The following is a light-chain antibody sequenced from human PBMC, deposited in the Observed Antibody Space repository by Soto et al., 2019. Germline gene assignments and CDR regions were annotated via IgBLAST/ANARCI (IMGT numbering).Light chain of an antibody. CDR2: LAS. J-gene: IGKJ1*01. V-gene: IGKV2-28*01. CDR3: MQNWQTWT. Sequence: IVMTQSPLFLPVTPGEPASISCRSSQSRLHSNGYYYLDWYMQKPGQSPQLLIYLASNRASGVPDRFSGSGSGTDFTLKISRVEAEDVGVYYCMQNWQTWTFGQGTKVEIK. CDR1: QSRLHSNGYYY.